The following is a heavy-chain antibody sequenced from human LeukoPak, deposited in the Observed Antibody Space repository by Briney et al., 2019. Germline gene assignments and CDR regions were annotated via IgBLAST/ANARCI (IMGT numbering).Heavy chain of an antibody. Sequence: ASVKVSCKASGYTFTSYYMHWVRQAPGQGLEWMGIINPSGGSTSYAQKFQGRVTVTRDMSTSTVYMELSSLRSEDTAVYYCARAGVNIVATSSSDYWGQGTLVTVSS. V-gene: IGHV1-46*01. CDR3: ARAGVNIVATSSSDY. D-gene: IGHD5-12*01. CDR1: GYTFTSYY. J-gene: IGHJ4*02. CDR2: INPSGGST.